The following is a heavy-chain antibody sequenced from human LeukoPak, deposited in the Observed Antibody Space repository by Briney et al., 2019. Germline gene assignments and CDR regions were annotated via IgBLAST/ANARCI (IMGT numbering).Heavy chain of an antibody. J-gene: IGHJ4*02. Sequence: GGSLRLSCAASGFTFSSYGMHWVRQAPGKGLEWVAFIRYDGSNKYYADSVKGRFTISRDNSKNTLYLQMNSLRAEDTTVYYCAKDRVVPAANYFDYWGQGTLVTVSS. CDR3: AKDRVVPAANYFDY. CDR2: IRYDGSNK. CDR1: GFTFSSYG. D-gene: IGHD2-2*01. V-gene: IGHV3-30*02.